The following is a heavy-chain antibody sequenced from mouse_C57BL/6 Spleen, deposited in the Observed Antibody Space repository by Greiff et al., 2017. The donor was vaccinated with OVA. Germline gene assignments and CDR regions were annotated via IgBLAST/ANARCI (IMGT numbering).Heavy chain of an antibody. J-gene: IGHJ1*03. V-gene: IGHV1-22*01. CDR1: GYTFTDYN. CDR3: ARERNYYDYASYWYFDV. D-gene: IGHD2-4*01. Sequence: EVQLQQSGPELVKPGASVKMSCKASGYTFTDYNMHWVKQSHGKSLEWIGYINPNNGGTSYNQKFKGKATLTVNKSSSTAYMELRSLTSEDSAVYYCARERNYYDYASYWYFDVWGTGTTVTVSS. CDR2: INPNNGGT.